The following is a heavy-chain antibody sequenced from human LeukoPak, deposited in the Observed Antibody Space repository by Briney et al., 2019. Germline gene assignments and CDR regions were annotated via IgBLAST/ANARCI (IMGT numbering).Heavy chain of an antibody. CDR3: VRDIGTSGWYTFDY. J-gene: IGHJ4*02. CDR1: GGSISSYY. D-gene: IGHD6-19*01. CDR2: IYYSGST. Sequence: SETLSLTCTVSGGSISSYYWSWIRQPPGKGLEWIGYIYYSGSTNYNPSLKSRVTISVDTSKNQFSLKLTSVTAADTAVYFCVRDIGTSGWYTFDYWGQGTLVTVSS. V-gene: IGHV4-59*12.